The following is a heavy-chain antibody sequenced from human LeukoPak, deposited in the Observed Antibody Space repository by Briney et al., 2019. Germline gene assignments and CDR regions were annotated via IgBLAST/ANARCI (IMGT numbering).Heavy chain of an antibody. D-gene: IGHD5-18*01. Sequence: PSQTLSLTCTVSGGSISSGGYYWSWIRQHPGKGLEWIGYIYYSGSTYYNPSLKSRATISVDTSKNQFSLKLSSVTAADTAVYYCARAMDTAMVGAFDIWGQGTMVTVSS. V-gene: IGHV4-31*03. CDR3: ARAMDTAMVGAFDI. CDR1: GGSISSGGYY. CDR2: IYYSGST. J-gene: IGHJ3*02.